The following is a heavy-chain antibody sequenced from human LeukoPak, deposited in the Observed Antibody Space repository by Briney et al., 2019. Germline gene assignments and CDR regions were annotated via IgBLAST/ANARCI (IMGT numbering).Heavy chain of an antibody. V-gene: IGHV4-39*01. J-gene: IGHJ4*02. CDR1: GVSISSSSYY. CDR3: ARAIQDDFWSGYHFDY. CDR2: IYYSGST. D-gene: IGHD3-3*01. Sequence: PSETLSLTCTVSGVSISSSSYYWGWIRQPPGKGLEWIGSIYYSGSTYYNPSLKSRVTISVDTSKNQFSLKLSSVTAADTAVYYCARAIQDDFWSGYHFDYWGQGTLVTVSS.